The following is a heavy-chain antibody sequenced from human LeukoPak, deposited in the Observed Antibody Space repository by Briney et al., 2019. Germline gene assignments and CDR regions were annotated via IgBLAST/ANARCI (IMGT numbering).Heavy chain of an antibody. D-gene: IGHD3-10*01. CDR2: IYWDDDK. CDR3: AHRPFFGGLPFDY. CDR1: GGSISSGGYY. V-gene: IGHV2-5*08. J-gene: IGHJ4*02. Sequence: QTLSLTCTVSGGSISSGGYYWSWIRQHPGKGLEWLALIYWDDDKRYSPSLKSRLTITKDTSKNQVVLTMTNMDPVDTATYYCAHRPFFGGLPFDYWGQGTLVTVSS.